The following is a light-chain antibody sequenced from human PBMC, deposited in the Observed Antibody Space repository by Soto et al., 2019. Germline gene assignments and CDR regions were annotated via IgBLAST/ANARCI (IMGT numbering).Light chain of an antibody. Sequence: DIQMTQSPSSLSASVGDRVTITCRASQGIGNDLGWYQQKSGKAPNRLIYAASSLQSGVPSRFSGSGSGTEFTLTISSLQPEDFAAYYCLQYNDYPRTFGQGTKVEIK. CDR3: LQYNDYPRT. J-gene: IGKJ1*01. V-gene: IGKV1-17*01. CDR2: AAS. CDR1: QGIGND.